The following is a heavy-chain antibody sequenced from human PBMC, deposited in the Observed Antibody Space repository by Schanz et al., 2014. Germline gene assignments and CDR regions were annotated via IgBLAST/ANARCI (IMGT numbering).Heavy chain of an antibody. CDR2: INPSGGGT. J-gene: IGHJ4*01. V-gene: IGHV1-46*03. Sequence: QVQLVQSGAEVKKPGASVKVSCKASGYTFVSYSMHWVQQAPGQGLEWMGIINPSGGGTSYALRFQDRVTVTRDTSRSTVYMELSSLRSEDTAVYYCAKTPTPYRSDTTCLGTPIDHWCHGTLVT. CDR3: AKTPTPYRSDTTCLGTPIDH. CDR1: GYTFVSYS. D-gene: IGHD2-2*01.